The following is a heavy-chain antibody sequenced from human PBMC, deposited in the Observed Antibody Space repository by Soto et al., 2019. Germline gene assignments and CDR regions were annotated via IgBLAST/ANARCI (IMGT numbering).Heavy chain of an antibody. CDR1: GGSFSGYY. CDR3: ARGRVVVVVAATPDSVCLDP. D-gene: IGHD2-15*01. CDR2: INHSGST. J-gene: IGHJ5*02. Sequence: SETLSLTCAVYGGSFSGYYWSWIRQPPGKGLEWIGEINHSGSTNYNPSLKSRVTISVDTSKNQFSPKLSSVTAADTAVYYCARGRVVVVVAATPDSVCLDPWGQGTLVTVSS. V-gene: IGHV4-34*01.